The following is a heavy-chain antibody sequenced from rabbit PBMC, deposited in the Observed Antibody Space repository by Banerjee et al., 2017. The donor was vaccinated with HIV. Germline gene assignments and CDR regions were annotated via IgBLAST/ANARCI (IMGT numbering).Heavy chain of an antibody. CDR1: GFSFTNTY. CDR3: ARGVDGSGCYGL. V-gene: IGHV1S45*01. CDR2: IYTADGRT. J-gene: IGHJ6*01. Sequence: QEQLEESGGDLVKPEGSLTLTCQASGFSFTNTYMCWVRQAPGKGPEWIACIYTADGRTYYASWAKGRFTISKTSSTTVTLQMTSLTAADTATYFCARGVDGSGCYGLWGPGTLVPS. D-gene: IGHD1-1*01.